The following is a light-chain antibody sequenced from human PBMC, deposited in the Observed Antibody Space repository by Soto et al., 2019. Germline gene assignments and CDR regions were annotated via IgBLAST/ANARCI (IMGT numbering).Light chain of an antibody. Sequence: QSALTQPASVYGSPGQSSTISCTGTSSDIGSYNRVSWYQQPPGTAPKLIIYEVNNRPSGVPDRFSVSKSGNTASLTISGLQSEDEADYYCNSFTPSSTYVFGTRTKVTVL. J-gene: IGLJ1*01. CDR1: SSDIGSYNR. CDR3: NSFTPSSTYV. V-gene: IGLV2-18*02. CDR2: EVN.